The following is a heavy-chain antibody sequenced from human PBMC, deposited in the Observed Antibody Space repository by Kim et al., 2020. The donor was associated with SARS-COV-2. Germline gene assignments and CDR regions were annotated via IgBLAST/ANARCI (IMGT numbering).Heavy chain of an antibody. J-gene: IGHJ6*02. CDR1: GFTFSSYW. Sequence: GGSLRLSCAASGFTFSSYWMSWVRQAPGKGLEWVANIKQDGSEKYYVDSVKGRFTISRDNAKNSLYLQMNSLRAEDTAVYYCARVVLDRTARKGHLYYYYGMDVWGQGTTVTVSS. V-gene: IGHV3-7*01. CDR2: IKQDGSEK. CDR3: ARVVLDRTARKGHLYYYYGMDV.